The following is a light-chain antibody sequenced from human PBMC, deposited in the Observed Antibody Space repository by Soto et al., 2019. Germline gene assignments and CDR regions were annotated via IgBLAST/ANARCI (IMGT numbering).Light chain of an antibody. Sequence: AIQMTQSPSSLSASVGDRVTITCRASQGIRNELGWYQQKPGKAPKLLIYAASSLESGVPSRFSGSGSGADFTLTISSLQPEDSATYYCLQDYNYPRTFGQGTKLEIK. J-gene: IGKJ1*01. CDR3: LQDYNYPRT. V-gene: IGKV1-6*01. CDR1: QGIRNE. CDR2: AAS.